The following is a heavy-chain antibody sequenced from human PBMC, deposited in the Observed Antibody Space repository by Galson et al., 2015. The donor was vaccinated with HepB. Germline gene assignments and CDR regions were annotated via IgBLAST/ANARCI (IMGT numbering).Heavy chain of an antibody. J-gene: IGHJ4*02. CDR2: VSGSGGST. D-gene: IGHD6-13*01. CDR3: AKGIAAPGSNAIDY. Sequence: LRLSCAASGFTFSSYAMSWVRQAPGKGLEWVSAVSGSGGSTDYADSVKGRLTISRDNSKNTLYLQMNSLRVEDTAVYYCAKGIAAPGSNAIDYWGQGTLVTVSS. CDR1: GFTFSSYA. V-gene: IGHV3-23*01.